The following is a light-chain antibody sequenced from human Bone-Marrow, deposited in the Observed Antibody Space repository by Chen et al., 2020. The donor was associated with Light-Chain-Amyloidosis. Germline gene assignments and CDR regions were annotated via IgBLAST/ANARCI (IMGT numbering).Light chain of an antibody. CDR3: QSYQGSSQGV. CDR1: SGSMSTNY. J-gene: IGLJ3*02. V-gene: IGLV6-57*01. CDR2: EDD. Sequence: NFILTKPHSVPESPGKTVITPGTRSSGSMSTNYVQWYQQRPGSSPTTVIYEDDQRPSGVPDRFSGSSDRSSNSASLTIAGLKTEDEADYYCQSYQGSSQGVFGGGTKLTVL.